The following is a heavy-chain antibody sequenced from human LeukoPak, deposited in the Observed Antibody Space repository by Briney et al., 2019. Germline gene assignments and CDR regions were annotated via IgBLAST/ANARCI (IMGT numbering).Heavy chain of an antibody. V-gene: IGHV3-48*03. CDR3: AREEGNIVVVPAAIDY. D-gene: IGHD2-2*01. J-gene: IGHJ4*02. Sequence: PGGSLRLSCAASGFTFSSYEMNWVRQAPGKGLAWVSYISSSGSTIYYADSVKGRFTISGDNAKNSLYLQMSSLRAEDTAVYYCAREEGNIVVVPAAIDYWGQGTLVTVSS. CDR1: GFTFSSYE. CDR2: ISSSGSTI.